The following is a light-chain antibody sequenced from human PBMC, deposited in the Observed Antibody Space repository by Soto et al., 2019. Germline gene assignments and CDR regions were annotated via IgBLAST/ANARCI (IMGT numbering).Light chain of an antibody. V-gene: IGKV3D-11*01. CDR3: QPRINWPRT. CDR1: EDVDNY. J-gene: IGKJ1*01. Sequence: EIVLTQSPATLSLSPGERASLSCRASEDVDNYLAWYQQKPGQAPRLLIYDVTRRATGTPDRFSGSGSGTDFTLPISSLEAEDFAVYYCQPRINWPRTFGRGTKVESK. CDR2: DVT.